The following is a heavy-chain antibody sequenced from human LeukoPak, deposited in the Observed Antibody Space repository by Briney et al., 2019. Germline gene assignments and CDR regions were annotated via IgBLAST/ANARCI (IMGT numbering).Heavy chain of an antibody. CDR3: ARLSYPVYSSGWYFGY. V-gene: IGHV4-61*02. Sequence: SQTLSLTCTVSGGSISSGSYYWSWIRQPAGKGLEWIGRIYTSGSTNYSPSLKSRVTISVDTSKNQFSLKLSSVTAADTAIYYCARLSYPVYSSGWYFGYWGQGTLVTVSS. J-gene: IGHJ4*02. CDR2: IYTSGST. D-gene: IGHD6-19*01. CDR1: GGSISSGSYY.